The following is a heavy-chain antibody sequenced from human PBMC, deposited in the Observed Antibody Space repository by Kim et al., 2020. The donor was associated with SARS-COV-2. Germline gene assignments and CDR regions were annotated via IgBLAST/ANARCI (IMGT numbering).Heavy chain of an antibody. Sequence: ASVKVSCKASGYTFTGYYMHWVRQAPGQGLEWMGWINPNSGGTNYAQKFQGRVTMTRDTSISTAYMELSRLRSDDTAVYYCARGTSYGLLLLRGYYYYMDVWGKGTTVTVSS. CDR2: INPNSGGT. CDR3: ARGTSYGLLLLRGYYYYMDV. D-gene: IGHD1-26*01. CDR1: GYTFTGYY. V-gene: IGHV1-2*02. J-gene: IGHJ6*03.